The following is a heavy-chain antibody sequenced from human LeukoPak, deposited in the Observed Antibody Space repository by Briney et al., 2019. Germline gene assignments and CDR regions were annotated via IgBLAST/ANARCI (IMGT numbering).Heavy chain of an antibody. J-gene: IGHJ5*02. Sequence: GASVKVSCKASGGTFSSYAISWVRQAPGQGLEWIGGIIPIFGTANYAQKFQGRVTITADESTSTAYMELSSLRSEDTAVYYCARGVVPAATSNWFDPWGQGTLVTVSS. CDR2: IIPIFGTA. CDR1: GGTFSSYA. D-gene: IGHD2-2*01. CDR3: ARGVVPAATSNWFDP. V-gene: IGHV1-69*13.